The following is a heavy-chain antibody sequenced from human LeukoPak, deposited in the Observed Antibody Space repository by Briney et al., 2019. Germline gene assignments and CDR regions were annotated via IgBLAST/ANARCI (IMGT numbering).Heavy chain of an antibody. J-gene: IGHJ4*02. CDR1: GYTFTSYY. V-gene: IGHV1-46*01. CDR3: ARDRVDCGGDCYGGYFDY. D-gene: IGHD2-21*02. CDR2: INPSGGST. Sequence: ASVKVSCKASGYTFTSYYMHWVRQAPGQGLEWMGLINPSGGSTSYAQKFQGRVTMTRDTSTSTVYMELSSLRSEDTAVYYCARDRVDCGGDCYGGYFDYWGQGTLVTVSS.